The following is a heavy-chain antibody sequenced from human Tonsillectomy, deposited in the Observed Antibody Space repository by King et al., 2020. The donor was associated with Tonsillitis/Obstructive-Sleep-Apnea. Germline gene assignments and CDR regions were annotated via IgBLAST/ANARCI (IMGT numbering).Heavy chain of an antibody. CDR1: DGSISSYY. D-gene: IGHD4-17*01. J-gene: IGHJ6*03. V-gene: IGHV4-59*01. Sequence: VQLQESGPGLVKPSETLSLTCTVSDGSISSYYWSWVRQPPGKGLEWIGYIYYSGTTNYNPSLKSRVTISVDTSKNQFSLKLRSVTAADTAGYYCARTKLDYGDYEFTYYMDVWGKGTTVTVSS. CDR3: ARTKLDYGDYEFTYYMDV. CDR2: IYYSGTT.